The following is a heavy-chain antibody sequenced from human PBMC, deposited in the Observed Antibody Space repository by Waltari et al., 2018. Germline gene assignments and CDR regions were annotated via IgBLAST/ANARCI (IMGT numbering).Heavy chain of an antibody. J-gene: IGHJ4*02. CDR2: ISGNTYYK. Sequence: EAQLVESGGGLVKPGGSLRLSCAASGFTFSTHHITWVRQAPGKGLEWVSSISGNTYYKFYADTVRGRFTISRDNARNSFYLQMNGLGAEDTAVYFCASLDTSGFYSRIFDHWGQGAVVTVSS. CDR1: GFTFSTHH. CDR3: ASLDTSGFYSRIFDH. D-gene: IGHD3-3*01. V-gene: IGHV3-21*06.